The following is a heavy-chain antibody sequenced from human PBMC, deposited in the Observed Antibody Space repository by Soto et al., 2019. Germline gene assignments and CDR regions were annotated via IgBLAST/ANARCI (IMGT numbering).Heavy chain of an antibody. CDR2: ISSSGSTI. V-gene: IGHV3-48*03. Sequence: GGSLRLSCAASGFTFSSYEMNWVRQAPGKGLEWVSYISSSGSTIYYADSVKGRFTISRDNAKNSLYLQMNSLRAEDTAVYYCTRAGRGAVVVGDLGYFYYGMDVWGQGTTVTVSS. CDR1: GFTFSSYE. CDR3: TRAGRGAVVVGDLGYFYYGMDV. D-gene: IGHD2-15*01. J-gene: IGHJ6*02.